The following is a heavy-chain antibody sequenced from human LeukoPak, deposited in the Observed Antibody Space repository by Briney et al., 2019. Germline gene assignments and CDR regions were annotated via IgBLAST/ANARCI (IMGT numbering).Heavy chain of an antibody. Sequence: GGSLRLSCAASGFTFSSYSMNWVRQAPGKGLEWASSISSSSSYIYYADSVKGRFTISRDNAKNSLYLQMNSLRAEDTAVYYCARDRVGEAFDIWGQGTTVTVSS. CDR1: GFTFSSYS. D-gene: IGHD3-10*01. J-gene: IGHJ3*02. V-gene: IGHV3-21*01. CDR3: ARDRVGEAFDI. CDR2: ISSSSSYI.